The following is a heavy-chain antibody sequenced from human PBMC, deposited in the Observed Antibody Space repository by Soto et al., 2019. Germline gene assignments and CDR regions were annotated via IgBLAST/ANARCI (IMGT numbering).Heavy chain of an antibody. J-gene: IGHJ4*02. D-gene: IGHD3-22*01. CDR1: GDSVSSNSAS. CDR3: ARHYYDSNGYYSFAC. CDR2: TYCRSKWYN. Sequence: SQTLSLTCALSGDSVSSNSASSNCIRQSPSIGSEWLGRTYCRSKWYNDYAVSVKSRITINPDTSKNQFSLQLNSVTHEDTAVYYCARHYYDSNGYYSFACWGQGTSVTVSS. V-gene: IGHV6-1*01.